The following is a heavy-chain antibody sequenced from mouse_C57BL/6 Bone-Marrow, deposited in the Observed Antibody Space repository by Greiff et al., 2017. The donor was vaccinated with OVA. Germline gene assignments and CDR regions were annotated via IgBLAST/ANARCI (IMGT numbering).Heavy chain of an antibody. Sequence: VQLQQPGAELARPGASVKLSCKASGYTFTSYGIRWVKQRTGQGLEWIGEIYPRRGNTSYNEKFKGKATLTADKSSSTAYMELLSLTSEDSAVYFGSGYYAWFAYWGQGTLVTVSA. CDR1: GYTFTSYG. J-gene: IGHJ3*01. D-gene: IGHD2-3*01. CDR3: SGYYAWFAY. CDR2: IYPRRGNT. V-gene: IGHV1-81*01.